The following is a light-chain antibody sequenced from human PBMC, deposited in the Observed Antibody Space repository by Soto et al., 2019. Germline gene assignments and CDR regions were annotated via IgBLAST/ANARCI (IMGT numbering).Light chain of an antibody. Sequence: EIVLTQSPGTLSLSPGERATLSCRASQSVSRSNFAWYQQKPGLAPRLLIYGASSRATAIPDRFSGAGSGTDFTLSINRLEPEDFAVYYCQHYDTSLTFGGGTKVEL. CDR1: QSVSRSN. V-gene: IGKV3-20*01. CDR3: QHYDTSLT. CDR2: GAS. J-gene: IGKJ4*01.